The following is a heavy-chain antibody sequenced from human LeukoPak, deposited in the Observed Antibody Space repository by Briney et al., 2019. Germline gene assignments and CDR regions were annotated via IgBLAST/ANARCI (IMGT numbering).Heavy chain of an antibody. J-gene: IGHJ4*02. D-gene: IGHD2-15*01. CDR3: ARVGQGCCSGGFDY. CDR1: GYSISSGYY. Sequence: PSETLSLTCTVSGYSISSGYYWGWIRQPPGQGLEWIGSIYHSGSTYYNPSLKSRVTISVDTSKNQFSLKLSSVTAADTAVYYCARVGQGCCSGGFDYWGQGTLVTVSS. V-gene: IGHV4-38-2*02. CDR2: IYHSGST.